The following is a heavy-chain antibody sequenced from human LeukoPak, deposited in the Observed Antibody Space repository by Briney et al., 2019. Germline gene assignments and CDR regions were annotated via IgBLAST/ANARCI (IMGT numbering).Heavy chain of an antibody. CDR3: ARDLAAPDAFDL. Sequence: SETLSLTCTVSGGSISSYYWNWIRQPPGKGLEWIGYIYHSGSTNYNASLKSRVTILVDTSKNQFSLKLTSVTTADTAVYYCARDLAAPDAFDLWGQGTMVTVSS. CDR2: IYHSGST. V-gene: IGHV4-59*01. D-gene: IGHD2-15*01. CDR1: GGSISSYY. J-gene: IGHJ3*01.